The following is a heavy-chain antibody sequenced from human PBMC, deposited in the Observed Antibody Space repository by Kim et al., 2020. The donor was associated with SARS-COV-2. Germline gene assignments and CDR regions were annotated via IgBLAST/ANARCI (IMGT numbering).Heavy chain of an antibody. Sequence: ASVKVSCKASGYTFTRYRIHWLRQAPGQRLEWMGWIDAGNGNTKESQKFQGRVTITRDTSASTAYMQLSSLRSEDTALYYFARVSLTTDWFLFDYWGQGTLVTVSS. J-gene: IGHJ4*02. V-gene: IGHV1-3*01. CDR1: GYTFTRYR. D-gene: IGHD3-9*01. CDR2: IDAGNGNT. CDR3: ARVSLTTDWFLFDY.